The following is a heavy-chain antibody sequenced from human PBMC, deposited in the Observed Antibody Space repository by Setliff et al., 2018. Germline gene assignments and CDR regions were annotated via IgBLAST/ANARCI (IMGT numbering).Heavy chain of an antibody. Sequence: SETLSLTCAVYGGSFSDHFWSWIRQPPGKGLEWIGEINHSGSTNYNPSLKSRVTISVDTSKNQFSLKLSSVTAADTAVYYCATNPYQLLNFDYWGQGTLVTVSS. CDR2: INHSGST. D-gene: IGHD2-2*01. V-gene: IGHV4-34*01. J-gene: IGHJ4*02. CDR1: GGSFSDHF. CDR3: ATNPYQLLNFDY.